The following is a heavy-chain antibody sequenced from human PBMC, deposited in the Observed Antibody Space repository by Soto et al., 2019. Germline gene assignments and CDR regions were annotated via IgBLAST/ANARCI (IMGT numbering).Heavy chain of an antibody. Sequence: PSETLSLTCTVSGCSISSSSYYWGWIRQPPGKGLEWIGSIYYSGSTYYNPSLKSRVTISVDTSKNQFSLKLSSVTAADTAVYYCARPLGYCSGGSCYSIWFDPWGQGTLVTVSS. J-gene: IGHJ5*02. CDR2: IYYSGST. CDR1: GCSISSSSYY. CDR3: ARPLGYCSGGSCYSIWFDP. V-gene: IGHV4-39*01. D-gene: IGHD2-15*01.